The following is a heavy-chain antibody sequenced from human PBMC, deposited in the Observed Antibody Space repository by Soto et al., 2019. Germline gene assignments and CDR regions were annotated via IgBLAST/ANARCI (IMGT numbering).Heavy chain of an antibody. J-gene: IGHJ3*02. Sequence: EVQLSESGGGLVQPGGSLRLSCAASGFTFSSYAMSWVRQAPGKGLEWVSAISDSGGSTYYADSVKGRFTISRDNSKNTLYLQMNSLRAEDTAVYYCAKDYYDSSGYGVYAFDIWGQGTMVTVSS. D-gene: IGHD3-22*01. V-gene: IGHV3-23*01. CDR1: GFTFSSYA. CDR2: ISDSGGST. CDR3: AKDYYDSSGYGVYAFDI.